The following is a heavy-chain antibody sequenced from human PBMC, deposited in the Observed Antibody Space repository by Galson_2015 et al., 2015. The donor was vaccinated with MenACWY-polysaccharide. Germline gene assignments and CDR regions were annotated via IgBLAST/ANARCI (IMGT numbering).Heavy chain of an antibody. Sequence: LRLSCAASGFTFDDYALHWVRKAPGKGLEWVSGINWDSGSIAYADSVKGRFTISRDNAKSSLYLQMNSLRPEDTALYYCAKDMNRPIATPWFDYWGRGTLVTVSS. CDR1: GFTFDDYA. D-gene: IGHD6-6*01. J-gene: IGHJ4*02. CDR3: AKDMNRPIATPWFDY. V-gene: IGHV3-9*01. CDR2: INWDSGSI.